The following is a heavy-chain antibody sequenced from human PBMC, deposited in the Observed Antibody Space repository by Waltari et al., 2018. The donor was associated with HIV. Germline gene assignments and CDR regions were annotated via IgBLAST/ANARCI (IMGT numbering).Heavy chain of an antibody. D-gene: IGHD2-2*02. CDR3: ARGPYGYCSSTSCDRGVDY. Sequence: QVQLQQWGAGLLKPSETLSLTCAVSGASFSGYYCSWIRQTPGKGLEWSGEINHSGSTNYSPYLKGRVTISVDTSKNQFTLKLSSVTAADTAVYYCARGPYGYCSSTSCDRGVDYWGQGTLVTVSS. J-gene: IGHJ4*02. V-gene: IGHV4-34*01. CDR2: INHSGST. CDR1: GASFSGYY.